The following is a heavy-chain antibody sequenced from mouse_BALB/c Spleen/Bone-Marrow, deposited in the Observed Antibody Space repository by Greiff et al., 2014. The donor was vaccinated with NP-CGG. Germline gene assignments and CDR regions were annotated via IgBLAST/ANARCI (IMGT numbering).Heavy chain of an antibody. CDR3: ARILLRSYAMDY. V-gene: IGHV3-8*02. CDR1: GDSITSGY. CDR2: ISYSGST. D-gene: IGHD1-1*01. Sequence: VQLQQSGPSLVKPSQTLSLACSVTGDSITSGYWNWIRKFPGNKLEYMGYISYSGSTYYNPSLKSRISITRDTSKNQYYLQLNSVTTEDTATYYCARILLRSYAMDYWGQGTSVTVSS. J-gene: IGHJ4*01.